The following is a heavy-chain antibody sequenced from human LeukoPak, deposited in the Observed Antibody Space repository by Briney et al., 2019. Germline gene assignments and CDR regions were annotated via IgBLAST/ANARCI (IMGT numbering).Heavy chain of an antibody. CDR2: ISSSSSYI. CDR3: ARGVEPLAANTLAY. Sequence: GGSLRLSCAASGFTFSSYSMNWVRQAPGKGLEWVSSISSSSSYIYYADSVKGRFTISRDNAKNSLYLQMNSLSPDDTAVYYCARGVEPLAANTLAYWGQGTLVTVSS. J-gene: IGHJ4*02. V-gene: IGHV3-21*04. D-gene: IGHD1-14*01. CDR1: GFTFSSYS.